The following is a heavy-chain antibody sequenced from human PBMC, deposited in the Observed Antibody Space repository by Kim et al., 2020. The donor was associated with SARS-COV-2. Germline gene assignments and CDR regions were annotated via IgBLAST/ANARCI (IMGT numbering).Heavy chain of an antibody. CDR1: GGSFSAYY. CDR3: ARPSVFDYYYGMDV. CDR2: INHSGYT. Sequence: SETLSLTCAVYGGSFSAYYWSWIRQPPGKGLEWIGEINHSGYTNYNPSLKSRVTISVDTSKSQFSLKLSSVTAADTAVYYCARPSVFDYYYGMDVWGQGTTVTVSS. J-gene: IGHJ6*02. V-gene: IGHV4-34*01. D-gene: IGHD1-20*01.